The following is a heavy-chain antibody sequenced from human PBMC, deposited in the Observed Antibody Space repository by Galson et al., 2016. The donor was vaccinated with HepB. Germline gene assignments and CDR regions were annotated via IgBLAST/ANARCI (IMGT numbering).Heavy chain of an antibody. D-gene: IGHD1-26*01. Sequence: SLRLSCAASGFSFRNYAMHWVRQAPGKGLEWVAVISYDGIDTYYAESVKGRFTISRDNDKNTLYLQMNSLRPEDTAMFYCARGGSPLSPSDYWGQGTLVTVSS. V-gene: IGHV3-30-3*01. CDR1: GFSFRNYA. J-gene: IGHJ4*02. CDR3: ARGGSPLSPSDY. CDR2: ISYDGIDT.